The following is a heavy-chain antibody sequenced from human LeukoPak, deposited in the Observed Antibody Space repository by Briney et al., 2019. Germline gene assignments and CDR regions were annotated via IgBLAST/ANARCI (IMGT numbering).Heavy chain of an antibody. Sequence: GESLRISCKGSGYSFTSYWISWVRQMPGKGLEWMGRIDPSDSYTNYSPSFQGHVTISADKSISTAYLQWSSLKASDTAMYYCARLGTAMVPDYYYYGMDVWGQGTTVTVSS. CDR2: IDPSDSYT. CDR3: ARLGTAMVPDYYYYGMDV. D-gene: IGHD5-18*01. J-gene: IGHJ6*02. V-gene: IGHV5-10-1*01. CDR1: GYSFTSYW.